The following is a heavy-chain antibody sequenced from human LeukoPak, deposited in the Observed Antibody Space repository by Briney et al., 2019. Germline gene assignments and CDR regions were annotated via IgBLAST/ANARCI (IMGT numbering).Heavy chain of an antibody. CDR3: ATGTSGSYYVGIVRPIDY. V-gene: IGHV1-24*01. Sequence: ASVKVSCKASGGTFSSYGISWVRQAPGKGLEWMGGFDPDDGETVYAQMFQGRVTMTEDTSSDTATMELSSLRSEDTAVYYCATGTSGSYYVGIVRPIDYWGQGTLVTVSS. CDR1: GGTFSSYG. J-gene: IGHJ4*02. CDR2: FDPDDGET. D-gene: IGHD1-26*01.